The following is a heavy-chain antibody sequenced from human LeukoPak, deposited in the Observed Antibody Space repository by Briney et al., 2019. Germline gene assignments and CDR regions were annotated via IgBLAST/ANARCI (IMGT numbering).Heavy chain of an antibody. D-gene: IGHD1-26*01. CDR2: ISYDGSNK. J-gene: IGHJ3*02. Sequence: GGSLRLSCAASGFTFSSYGMHWVRQAPGKGLEWVAVISYDGSNKYYADSVKGRFTISRDNSKNTLYLQMNSLRAEDTAVYYCARESHSVGADDAFDIWGQGTMVTVSS. V-gene: IGHV3-30*03. CDR3: ARESHSVGADDAFDI. CDR1: GFTFSSYG.